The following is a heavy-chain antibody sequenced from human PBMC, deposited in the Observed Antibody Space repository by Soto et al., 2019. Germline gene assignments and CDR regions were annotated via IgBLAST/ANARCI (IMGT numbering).Heavy chain of an antibody. CDR3: AKNNYYGPGRTIKADYYYYAMDV. CDR2: VWYDGNEK. V-gene: IGHV3-33*06. J-gene: IGHJ6*02. D-gene: IGHD3-10*01. Sequence: PGGSLRLSCAASGFTFRNYGMHWVRQAPGKGLEWVAVVWYDGNEKYYADSAKGRFTISRDNSKNTLYLQMNSLRAEDTAVYYCAKNNYYGPGRTIKADYYYYAMDVWGQGTTVTVSS. CDR1: GFTFRNYG.